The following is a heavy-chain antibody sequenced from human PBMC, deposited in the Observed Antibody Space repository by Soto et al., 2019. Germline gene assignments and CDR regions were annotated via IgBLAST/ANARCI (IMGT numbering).Heavy chain of an antibody. V-gene: IGHV3-23*01. CDR1: GFTFSSYA. CDR3: AKAGIQLVPFHQYYFDY. CDR2: ISGSGGST. D-gene: IGHD5-18*01. J-gene: IGHJ4*02. Sequence: GGSLRLSCAASGFTFSSYAMSWVRQAPGKGLEWVSAISGSGGSTYYADSVKGRFTISRDNSKNTLYLQMNSLRAEDTAVYYCAKAGIQLVPFHQYYFDYWGQGTLVTVSS.